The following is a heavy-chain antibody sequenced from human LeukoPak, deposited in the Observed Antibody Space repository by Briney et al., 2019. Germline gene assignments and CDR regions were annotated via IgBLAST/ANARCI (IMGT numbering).Heavy chain of an antibody. Sequence: ASVKVSCKASGYTFTSYGISWVRQAPGQGLEWLGWISAFNGNTNYTKKLQGRVNMTTDTSTSTAYMERRSLRSDDTAVYYCGRAADSGSYYNSGFDYWGQGTLVTVSS. V-gene: IGHV1-18*01. D-gene: IGHD3-10*01. CDR1: GYTFTSYG. J-gene: IGHJ4*02. CDR3: GRAADSGSYYNSGFDY. CDR2: ISAFNGNT.